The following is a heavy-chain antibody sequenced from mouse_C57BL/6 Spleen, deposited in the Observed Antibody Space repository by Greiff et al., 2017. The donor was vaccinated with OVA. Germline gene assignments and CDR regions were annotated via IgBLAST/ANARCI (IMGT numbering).Heavy chain of an antibody. D-gene: IGHD1-3*01. V-gene: IGHV5-17*01. CDR1: GFTFSDYG. Sequence: DVMLVESGGGLVKPGGSLKLSCAASGFTFSDYGMHWVRQAPEKGLEWVAYISSGSSTIYYADTVKGRFTISRDNAKNTLFLQMTSLRSEDTAMYYCARPRGKGILYAMDYWGQGTSVTVSS. CDR3: ARPRGKGILYAMDY. J-gene: IGHJ4*01. CDR2: ISSGSSTI.